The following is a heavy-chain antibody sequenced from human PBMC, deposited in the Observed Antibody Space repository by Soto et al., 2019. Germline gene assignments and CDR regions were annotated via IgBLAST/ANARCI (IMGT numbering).Heavy chain of an antibody. V-gene: IGHV1-58*01. D-gene: IGHD2-8*01. J-gene: IGHJ4*02. CDR2: IAVGSGYT. Sequence: GASVRVSCKASGFTFTSPAFQWVRQARGQRLEWIGWIAVGSGYTNYTQRFQDRVTLTRDMSTATTYMELSRLTSEDTAIYYCAADATAWQQMVPSNYWAQGTLVTVS. CDR3: AADATAWQQMVPSNY. CDR1: GFTFTSPA.